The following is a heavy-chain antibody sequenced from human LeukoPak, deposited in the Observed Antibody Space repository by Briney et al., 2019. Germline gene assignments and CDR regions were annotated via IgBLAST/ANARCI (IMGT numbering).Heavy chain of an antibody. Sequence: SETLSLTCTVSGGSISSGSYYWSWIRQPAGKGLEWIGRIYTSGSTNYNPSLKSRVTISVDTSKNQFSLKLSSVTAADTAVYYCASMMYSGSYFDYWGQGTLVTVSS. V-gene: IGHV4-61*02. CDR1: GGSISSGSYY. J-gene: IGHJ4*02. CDR2: IYTSGST. CDR3: ASMMYSGSYFDY. D-gene: IGHD1-26*01.